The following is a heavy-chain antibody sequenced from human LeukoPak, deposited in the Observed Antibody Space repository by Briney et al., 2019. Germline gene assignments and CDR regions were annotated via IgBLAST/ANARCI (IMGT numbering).Heavy chain of an antibody. J-gene: IGHJ4*02. D-gene: IGHD6-19*01. Sequence: PSETLSLTCAVYGGSFSGYYWSWIRQPPGKGLEWIGEINHSGSTNYNPSLKSRVTISVDTSKNQFSLRLSSVTAADTAVYYCARLRIAVAATGDYFDYWGQGTLVTVSS. V-gene: IGHV4-34*01. CDR1: GGSFSGYY. CDR3: ARLRIAVAATGDYFDY. CDR2: INHSGST.